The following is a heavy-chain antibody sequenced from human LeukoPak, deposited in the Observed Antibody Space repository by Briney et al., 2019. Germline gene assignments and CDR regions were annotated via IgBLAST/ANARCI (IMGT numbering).Heavy chain of an antibody. Sequence: GASVKVSCKASGYTFTSYDINWVRQATGQGLEWMGWMNPNSGITGYAQKFQGRVTMTRNTSISTAYMELSSLRSEDTAVYYCARGLSGSYSYNWFDPWGQGTLVTVSS. D-gene: IGHD1-26*01. V-gene: IGHV1-8*01. CDR3: ARGLSGSYSYNWFDP. CDR1: GYTFTSYD. CDR2: MNPNSGIT. J-gene: IGHJ5*02.